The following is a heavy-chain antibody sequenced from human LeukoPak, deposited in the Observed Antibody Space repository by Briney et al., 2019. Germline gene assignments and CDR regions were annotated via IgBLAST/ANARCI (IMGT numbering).Heavy chain of an antibody. CDR1: GFTFSSYG. CDR2: ISYDGSNK. Sequence: PGRSLRLSCAASGFTFSSYGMHWVRQAPGKGLEWVAVISYDGSNKYYADSVKGRFTISRDNSKNTLYLQMNSLRAEDTAVYYCAAGFFEQLGIAPLVYWGQGTLVTVSS. J-gene: IGHJ4*02. CDR3: AAGFFEQLGIAPLVY. V-gene: IGHV3-30*03. D-gene: IGHD6-6*01.